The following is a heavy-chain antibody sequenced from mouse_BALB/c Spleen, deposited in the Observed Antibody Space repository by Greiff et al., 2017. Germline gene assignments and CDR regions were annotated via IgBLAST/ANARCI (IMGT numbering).Heavy chain of an antibody. V-gene: IGHV1-7*01. CDR3: ARLYPTMITAWAMDY. CDR1: GYTFTSYW. Sequence: VQLVESGAELAKPGASVKMSCKASGYTFTSYWMHWVKQRPGQGLEWIGYINPSTGYTEYNQKFKDKATLTADKSSSTAYMQLSSLTSEDSAVYYCARLYPTMITAWAMDYWGQGTSVTVSS. D-gene: IGHD2-4*01. CDR2: INPSTGYT. J-gene: IGHJ4*01.